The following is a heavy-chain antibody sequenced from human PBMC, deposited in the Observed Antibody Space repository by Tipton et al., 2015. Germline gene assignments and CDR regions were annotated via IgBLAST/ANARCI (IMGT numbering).Heavy chain of an antibody. CDR3: ARPSVSSNCYGMDV. D-gene: IGHD3-10*01. CDR2: ISSSSSHI. Sequence: SLRLSCAASGFTFSSYSMNWVRQAPGKGLEWVSAISSSSSHIYYADSVKGRFTISRDNAKNSLYLQMNSLGAEDTAVYYCARPSVSSNCYGMDVWGQGTTVAVSS. J-gene: IGHJ6*02. CDR1: GFTFSSYS. V-gene: IGHV3-21*01.